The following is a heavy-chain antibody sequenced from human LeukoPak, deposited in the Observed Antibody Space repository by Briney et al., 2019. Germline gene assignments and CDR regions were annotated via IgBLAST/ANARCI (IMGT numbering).Heavy chain of an antibody. V-gene: IGHV3-30*03. CDR3: ARGEYSSKH. Sequence: PGRSLRLSCAASGFTFSSYGMHWVRQAPGKGLEWVAVISYDGSNKYYADSVKGRFTISRDNSKNTLYLQMNSLRAEDTAVYYCARGEYSSKHWGQGTLVTVSS. CDR2: ISYDGSNK. J-gene: IGHJ4*02. D-gene: IGHD6-6*01. CDR1: GFTFSSYG.